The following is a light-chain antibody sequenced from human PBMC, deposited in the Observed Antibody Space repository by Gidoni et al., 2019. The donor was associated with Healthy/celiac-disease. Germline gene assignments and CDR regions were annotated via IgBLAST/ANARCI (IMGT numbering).Light chain of an antibody. CDR2: KAS. CDR1: QSISSW. Sequence: DIQMTQYPSTLSASVGDRVTITSRASQSISSWLAWYQHKPVKAPKLLIYKASSLESGVPSRFSGSGSGTEFTLTISSLQPDDFATYYCQQYNSYSYTFGQGTKLEIK. J-gene: IGKJ2*01. V-gene: IGKV1-5*03. CDR3: QQYNSYSYT.